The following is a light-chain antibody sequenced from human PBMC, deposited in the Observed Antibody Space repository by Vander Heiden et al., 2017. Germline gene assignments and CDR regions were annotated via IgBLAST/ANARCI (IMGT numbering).Light chain of an antibody. Sequence: QMTQSPSSLSASVAARVTITCQASQDIINYLNWNQQKPVNAPKLLIYDASHLETGVPSRFSGSGSGTDFTFTISSLQPEDIATYYCQQYDNLPLTFGGGTKVEIK. J-gene: IGKJ4*01. V-gene: IGKV1-33*01. CDR1: QDIINY. CDR3: QQYDNLPLT. CDR2: DAS.